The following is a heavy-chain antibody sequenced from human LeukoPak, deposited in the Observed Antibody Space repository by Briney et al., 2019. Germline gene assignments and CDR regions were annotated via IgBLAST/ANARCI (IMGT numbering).Heavy chain of an antibody. CDR2: INHSGST. CDR3: AKTGGTGSYGSN. V-gene: IGHV4-34*01. CDR1: GGSFSGYY. D-gene: IGHD3-10*01. J-gene: IGHJ4*02. Sequence: SETLSLTCDVYGGSFSGYYWSWIRQPPGKGLEWIGEINHSGSTNYNPSLKSRVTISVDTSKNQFSLKLSSVTAADTAVYYCAKTGGTGSYGSNWGQGTLVTVSS.